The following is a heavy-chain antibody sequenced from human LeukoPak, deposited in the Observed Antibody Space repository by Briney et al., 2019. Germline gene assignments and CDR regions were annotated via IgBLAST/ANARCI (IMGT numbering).Heavy chain of an antibody. CDR2: ISAYNGHT. CDR3: ARDYSNGWYGDFDY. V-gene: IGHV1-18*01. J-gene: IGHJ4*02. Sequence: GASVTVSCKASGYTFTIYGISWVRQAPGQGLEWMGWISAYNGHTNYAQKLQGRVSMTTDTSTSTAYMELRSLRSDDTAIYYCARDYSNGWYGDFDYWGQGTLVTVSS. D-gene: IGHD6-19*01. CDR1: GYTFTIYG.